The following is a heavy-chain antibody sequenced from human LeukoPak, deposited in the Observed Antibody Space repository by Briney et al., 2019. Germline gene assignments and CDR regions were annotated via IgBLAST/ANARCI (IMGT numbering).Heavy chain of an antibody. CDR3: ARDRRSIAAVPRGFDP. D-gene: IGHD6-13*01. CDR2: IYTSGST. CDR1: GGSISSYY. V-gene: IGHV4-4*07. J-gene: IGHJ5*02. Sequence: SETLSLTCTVSGGSISSYYWSWIRQPAGKGLEWIGRIYTSGSTNYNPSLKSRVTMSVVTSKNQFSLKLSSVTAADTAVYYCARDRRSIAAVPRGFDPWGQGTLVTVSS.